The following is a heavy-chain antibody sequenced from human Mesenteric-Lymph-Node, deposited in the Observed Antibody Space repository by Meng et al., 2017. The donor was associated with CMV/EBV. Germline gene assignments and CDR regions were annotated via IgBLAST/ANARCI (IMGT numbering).Heavy chain of an antibody. CDR3: AHNSHHPWGTYRDYYFDY. CDR1: GFSLSTSGVG. D-gene: IGHD3-16*02. J-gene: IGHJ4*02. V-gene: IGHV2-5*01. Sequence: SGPTLVTPPQTLTLTCTFSGFSLSTSGVGVAWIRQPPGKALEWLALIYWNDDKRYISSLKSRLTVTKDTSKNQVVLTMTNMDPVDTATYYCAHNSHHPWGTYRDYYFDYWGQGTLVTVSS. CDR2: IYWNDDK.